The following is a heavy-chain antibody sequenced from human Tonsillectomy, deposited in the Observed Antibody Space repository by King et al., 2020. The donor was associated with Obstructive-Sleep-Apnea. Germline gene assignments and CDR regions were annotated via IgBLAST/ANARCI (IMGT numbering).Heavy chain of an antibody. V-gene: IGHV2-5*02. J-gene: IGHJ3*02. CDR3: ALLWEPTFAFDI. CDR1: GFSLSTTGVG. D-gene: IGHD1-26*01. CDR2: IHWDDDK. Sequence: ITLQESGPTLVKPTQTLTLTCTFSGFSLSTTGVGVGWIRQPPGQALEWLALIHWDDDKRYSPSLKSRLTITKDTSKNQVVLILTNMDPVDTATYYCALLWEPTFAFDIWGQGTMVTVSS.